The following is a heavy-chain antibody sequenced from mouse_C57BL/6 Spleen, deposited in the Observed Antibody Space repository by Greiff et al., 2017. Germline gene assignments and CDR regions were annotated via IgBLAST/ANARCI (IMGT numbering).Heavy chain of an antibody. D-gene: IGHD1-1*01. Sequence: ESGPELVKPGASVKISCKASGYAFSSSWMNWVKQRPGKGLEWIGRIYPGDGDTNYNGKFKGKATLTADKSSSTAYMQLSSLTAEDSAVYFCYYYGSAYWGQGTLVTVSA. V-gene: IGHV1-82*01. CDR1: GYAFSSSW. J-gene: IGHJ3*01. CDR2: IYPGDGDT. CDR3: YYYGSAY.